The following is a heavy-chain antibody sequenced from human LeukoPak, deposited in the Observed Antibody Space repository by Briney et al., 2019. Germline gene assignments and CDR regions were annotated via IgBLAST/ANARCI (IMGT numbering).Heavy chain of an antibody. CDR1: GYTFTGYY. V-gene: IGHV1-2*06. CDR2: INPNSGGT. CDR3: ARGGRSGYSSNNNRFDP. D-gene: IGHD6-13*01. Sequence: GASVKVSCKASGYTFTGYYMHWVRQAPGQGLEWMGRINPNSGGTNYAQKFQGRVTMTRDTSISTAYMELSRLRSDDTAVYYCARGGRSGYSSNNNRFDPWGQGTLVTVSS. J-gene: IGHJ5*02.